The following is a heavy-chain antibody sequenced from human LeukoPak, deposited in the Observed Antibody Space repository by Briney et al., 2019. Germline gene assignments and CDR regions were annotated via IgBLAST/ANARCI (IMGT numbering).Heavy chain of an antibody. CDR2: IKQDGSVE. Sequence: GGSLRLSCAASGLTISGDWMTSVRQAPGKGLEWVANIKQDGSVECYVDSVKGRFSISRDNAKNSLYLQMSSLTAEDTAGYYCARDDGNTGASGFDIWGQGTMVTVSS. V-gene: IGHV3-7*01. D-gene: IGHD1-7*01. CDR3: ARDDGNTGASGFDI. J-gene: IGHJ3*02. CDR1: GLTISGDW.